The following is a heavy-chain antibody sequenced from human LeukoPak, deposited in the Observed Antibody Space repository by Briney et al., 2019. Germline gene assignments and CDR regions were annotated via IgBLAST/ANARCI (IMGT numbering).Heavy chain of an antibody. CDR2: ISSDGTTT. J-gene: IGHJ4*02. Sequence: GGSLRLSCKASAFCFTDFAMTWVRQSPGKGLEWVSTISSDGTTTDYTDSVRGRFTISRDNFRDILYLQMHDLGAEDTALYFCAKDGAQPGYFFDFWGQGNLVTVSS. CDR1: AFCFTDFA. CDR3: AKDGAQPGYFFDF. D-gene: IGHD1-26*01. V-gene: IGHV3-23*01.